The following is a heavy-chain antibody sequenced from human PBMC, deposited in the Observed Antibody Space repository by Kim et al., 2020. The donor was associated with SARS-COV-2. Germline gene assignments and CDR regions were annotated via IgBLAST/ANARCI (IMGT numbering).Heavy chain of an antibody. J-gene: IGHJ4*02. CDR3: ARERGGYDY. D-gene: IGHD1-26*01. CDR2: ITSSGTTT. Sequence: GGSLRLSCAVSGLTFSTYEMNWVRQAPGKGLEWLSYITSSGTTTYYADSVKGRFTISRDNAKNSLFLQMNSLSAEDTAVYYCARERGGYDYWGQGTLVT. CDR1: GLTFSTYE. V-gene: IGHV3-48*03.